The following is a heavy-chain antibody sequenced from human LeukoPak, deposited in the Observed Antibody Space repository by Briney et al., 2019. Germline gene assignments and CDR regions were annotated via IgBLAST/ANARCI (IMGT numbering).Heavy chain of an antibody. V-gene: IGHV1-2*02. CDR3: ARAEMPITTGELDL. CDR2: VNPNTGYT. CDR1: GYTFSGYY. D-gene: IGHD4-11*01. Sequence: ASVKVSCKASGYTFSGYYIHWVRQAPGQGLRWMGWVNPNTGYTKYAQDYQGRVTMTRDMSVNTAYMDMERLGSDDTAVYYCARAEMPITTGELDLWGQGTLVTVSS. J-gene: IGHJ5*02.